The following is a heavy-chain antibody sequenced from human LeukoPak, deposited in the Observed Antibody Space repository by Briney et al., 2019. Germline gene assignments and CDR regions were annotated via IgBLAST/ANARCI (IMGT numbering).Heavy chain of an antibody. CDR3: ARQAHGDGWSWFDP. D-gene: IGHD4-17*01. Sequence: PSETLSLTCTVSGGSISSSSYYWGWIRQPPGKGLEWIGSIYYSGSTYYNPSLKSRVTISVDTSKNQFSLKLSSVTAADTAVYYCARQAHGDGWSWFDPWGQGTLVTVSS. V-gene: IGHV4-39*01. CDR1: GGSISSSSYY. J-gene: IGHJ5*02. CDR2: IYYSGST.